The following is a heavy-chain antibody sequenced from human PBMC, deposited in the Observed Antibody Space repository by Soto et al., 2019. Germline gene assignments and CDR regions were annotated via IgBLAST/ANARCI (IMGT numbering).Heavy chain of an antibody. CDR3: ARDTEVRFLEWLLPAAPFDY. Sequence: ASVKVSCKASGYIFTSYGISWVRQAPGQGLEWMGWISAYNGNTNYAQKLQGRVTMTTDTSTSTAYMELRSLRSDDTAAYYCARDTEVRFLEWLLPAAPFDYWGQGTLVTVSS. D-gene: IGHD3-3*01. CDR2: ISAYNGNT. CDR1: GYIFTSYG. J-gene: IGHJ4*02. V-gene: IGHV1-18*04.